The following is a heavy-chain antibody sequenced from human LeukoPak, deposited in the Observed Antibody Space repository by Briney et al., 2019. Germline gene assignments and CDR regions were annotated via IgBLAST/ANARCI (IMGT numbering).Heavy chain of an antibody. Sequence: GGSPRLSCAASGFTFSSYGMHWVRQAPGKGLEWVAFIRYDGSNKYYADSVKGRFTISRDNSKNTLYLQMNSLRAEDTAVYYCAKDSVGATGAGWFDPWGQGTLVTVSS. D-gene: IGHD1-26*01. CDR1: GFTFSSYG. CDR3: AKDSVGATGAGWFDP. V-gene: IGHV3-30*02. J-gene: IGHJ5*02. CDR2: IRYDGSNK.